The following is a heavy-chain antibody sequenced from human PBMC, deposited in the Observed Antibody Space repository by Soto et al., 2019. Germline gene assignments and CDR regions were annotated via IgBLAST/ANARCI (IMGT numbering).Heavy chain of an antibody. CDR1: GYTFTNYY. CDR3: ARGGDVGLVTAPLDH. CDR2: IKCSGGET. V-gene: IGHV1-46*03. Sequence: QVQLVQSGAEVKKPGASVKVSCKTSGYTFTNYYMHWVRQAPGQGLEWMGIIKCSGGETTYAQRFPDRGTMTSDTSTSTVYMEGSSLRSEDTDVYYCARGGDVGLVTAPLDHWGQGTLVTVSS. J-gene: IGHJ5*02. D-gene: IGHD2-21*02.